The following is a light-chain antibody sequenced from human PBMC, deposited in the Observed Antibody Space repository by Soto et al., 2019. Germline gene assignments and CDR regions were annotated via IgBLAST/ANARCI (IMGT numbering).Light chain of an antibody. CDR3: QQYYSTPTWT. CDR1: QSVLYSSNNKNY. CDR2: WAS. V-gene: IGKV4-1*01. J-gene: IGKJ1*01. Sequence: DIVMTQSPDSLAVSLGERATMNCKSSQSVLYSSNNKNYLAWYQQKPGQPPKLLIYWASTRESGVPDRFSGSGSGTDFPLTISSLRAEDVAVYYCQQYYSTPTWTFGQGTKVEIK.